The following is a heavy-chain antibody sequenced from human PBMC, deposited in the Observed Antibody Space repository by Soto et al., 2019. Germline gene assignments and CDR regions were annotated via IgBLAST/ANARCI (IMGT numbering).Heavy chain of an antibody. D-gene: IGHD6-13*01. CDR1: GYTFTSYA. Sequence: ASVKVSCKASGYTFTSYAMHWVRQAPGQRLEWMGWINAGNGNTKYSQKFQGRVTITRDTSASTAYMELSSLRSEDTAVYYCARGPSIAAAGRMSYYYYYMDVWGKGTTVTVSS. CDR3: ARGPSIAAAGRMSYYYYYMDV. V-gene: IGHV1-3*01. J-gene: IGHJ6*03. CDR2: INAGNGNT.